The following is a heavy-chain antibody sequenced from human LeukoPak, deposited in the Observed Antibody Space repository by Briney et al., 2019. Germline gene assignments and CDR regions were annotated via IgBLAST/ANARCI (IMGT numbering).Heavy chain of an antibody. CDR3: ARRGPYCSGGSCYGTLDV. V-gene: IGHV3-48*02. Sequence: GGSLRLSCAASAFTFSSYEMNWVRPAPGQGLEWVSYISSGGGTVYYADSVKGRFTISRDIAKNSLYLQMNSLRDEDTAVYYCARRGPYCSGGSCYGTLDVWGEGTTVTVSS. D-gene: IGHD2-15*01. CDR2: ISSGGGTV. CDR1: AFTFSSYE. J-gene: IGHJ6*04.